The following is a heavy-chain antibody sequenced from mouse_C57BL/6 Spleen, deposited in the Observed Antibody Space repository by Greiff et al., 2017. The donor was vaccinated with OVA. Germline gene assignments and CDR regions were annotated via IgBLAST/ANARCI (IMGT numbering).Heavy chain of an antibody. V-gene: IGHV1-82*01. CDR1: GYAFSSSW. D-gene: IGHD2-5*01. J-gene: IGHJ4*01. CDR2: IYPGDGDT. CDR3: AREAYYSNYGAMDY. Sequence: VQLQESGPELVKPGASVKISCKASGYAFSSSWMNWVKQRPGKGLEWIGRIYPGDGDTNYNGKFKGKATLTADKSSSTAYMQLSSLTSEDSAVYFGAREAYYSNYGAMDYWGQGTSVTVSS.